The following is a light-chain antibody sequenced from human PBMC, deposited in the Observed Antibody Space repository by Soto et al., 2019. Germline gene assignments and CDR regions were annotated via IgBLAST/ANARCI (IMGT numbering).Light chain of an antibody. J-gene: IGKJ5*01. V-gene: IGKV1-5*03. CDR1: QSIGSW. Sequence: DIQMTQSPSILSASVGDRVTITCRASQSIGSWLAWYQHKPGKAPKLLIYKASSLESGVPLRFSGSGSGTEFTLTISSLQPEDFATYYCLQYNSYPFTFGQGTRLEIK. CDR3: LQYNSYPFT. CDR2: KAS.